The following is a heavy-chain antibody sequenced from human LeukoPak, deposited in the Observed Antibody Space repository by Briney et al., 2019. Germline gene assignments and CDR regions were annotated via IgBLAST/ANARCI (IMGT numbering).Heavy chain of an antibody. CDR3: ARDLRGYCSSTSCYGTNWFDP. CDR1: EYTFTGYY. CDR2: INPNSGGT. V-gene: IGHV1-2*02. Sequence: ASVKVPCKASEYTFTGYYMHWVRQAPGQGLEWMGWINPNSGGTNYAQKFQGRVTMTRDTSISTAYMELSRLRSDDTAVYYCARDLRGYCSSTSCYGTNWFDPWGQGTLVTVSS. J-gene: IGHJ5*02. D-gene: IGHD2-2*01.